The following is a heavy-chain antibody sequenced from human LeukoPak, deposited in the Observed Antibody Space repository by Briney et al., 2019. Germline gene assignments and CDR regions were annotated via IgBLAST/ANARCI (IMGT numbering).Heavy chain of an antibody. Sequence: GGSLRLSCAASGFTFSSYGMHWVRQAPGKGLEWVAVISYDGSNKYYADSVKGRFTISRDNSKNTLYLQMNSLRAEDTAVYYCAKDHSISGVDYWGQGTLVTVSS. V-gene: IGHV3-30*18. CDR1: GFTFSSYG. J-gene: IGHJ4*02. CDR2: ISYDGSNK. CDR3: AKDHSISGVDY.